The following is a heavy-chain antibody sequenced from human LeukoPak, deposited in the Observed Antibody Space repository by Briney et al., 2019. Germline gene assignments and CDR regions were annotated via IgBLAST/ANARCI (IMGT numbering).Heavy chain of an antibody. CDR1: GYSISSGYY. V-gene: IGHV4-38-2*02. D-gene: IGHD6-19*01. Sequence: SETLSLTCTVSGYSISSGYYWGWIRQPPGKGLEWIGSIYHSGSTYYNPSLKSRVTISVDTSKNQFSLKLSSVTAADTAVYYCARRGGWSNFDYWGQGTLVTVSS. J-gene: IGHJ4*02. CDR2: IYHSGST. CDR3: ARRGGWSNFDY.